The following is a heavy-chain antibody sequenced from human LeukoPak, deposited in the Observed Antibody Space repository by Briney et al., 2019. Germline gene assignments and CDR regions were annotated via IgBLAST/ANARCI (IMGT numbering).Heavy chain of an antibody. J-gene: IGHJ3*02. Sequence: ASVKVSCKASGDTFSSYAISWVRQAPGQGLEWMGGIIPIFGTANYAQKFQGRVTITADESTSTAYMELSSLRSEDTAVYYCASSTVVTFDAFDIWGQGTMVTVSS. CDR1: GDTFSSYA. CDR3: ASSTVVTFDAFDI. D-gene: IGHD4-23*01. CDR2: IIPIFGTA. V-gene: IGHV1-69*13.